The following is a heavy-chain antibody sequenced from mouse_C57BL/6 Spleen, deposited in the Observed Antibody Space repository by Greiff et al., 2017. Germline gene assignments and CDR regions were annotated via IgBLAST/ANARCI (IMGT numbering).Heavy chain of an antibody. CDR3: ARLGYYGSHYAMDY. J-gene: IGHJ4*01. Sequence: VQLQESGPELVKPGASVKISCKASGYTFTDYYINWVKQRPGQGLEWIGWIFPGSGSTYYNEKFKGKATLTVDKSSSTAYMLLSSLTSEDSAVYFCARLGYYGSHYAMDYWGQGTSVTVSA. CDR1: GYTFTDYY. V-gene: IGHV1-75*01. D-gene: IGHD1-1*01. CDR2: IFPGSGST.